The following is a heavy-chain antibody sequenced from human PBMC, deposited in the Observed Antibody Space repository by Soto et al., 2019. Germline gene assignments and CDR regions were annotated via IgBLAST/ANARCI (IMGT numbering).Heavy chain of an antibody. CDR3: ARGFLNTAMDDAFDI. V-gene: IGHV4-59*01. D-gene: IGHD5-18*01. CDR2: IYYSGST. CDR1: GGSISSYY. Sequence: PSETLSLTCTVSGGSISSYYWSWIRQPPGKGLEWIGYIYYSGSTNYNPSLKSRVTISVDTSKNQFSLKLSSVTAADTAVYYCARGFLNTAMDDAFDIWGQGTMVTVSS. J-gene: IGHJ3*02.